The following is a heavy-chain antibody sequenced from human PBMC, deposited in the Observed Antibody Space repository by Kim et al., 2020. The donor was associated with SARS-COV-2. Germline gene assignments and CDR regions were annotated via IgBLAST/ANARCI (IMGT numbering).Heavy chain of an antibody. Sequence: SETLSLTCTVSGGSVSSGSTSWGWVRQPPGQGLEWIGTFHFSGRAYYNASLQRRVTVSVDTSKNHFSLRLPSVTTADTGVSYSARHPSGYPNWFDPWGRG. D-gene: IGHD3-22*01. J-gene: IGHJ5*02. V-gene: IGHV4-39*01. CDR1: GGSVSSGSTS. CDR2: FHFSGRA. CDR3: ARHPSGYPNWFDP.